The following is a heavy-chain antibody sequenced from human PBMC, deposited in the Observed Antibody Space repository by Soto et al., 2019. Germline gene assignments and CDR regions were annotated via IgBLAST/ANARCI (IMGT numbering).Heavy chain of an antibody. CDR2: IYYSGIT. CDR3: ASHRTTSRGYFFDY. V-gene: IGHV4-39*01. D-gene: IGHD6-13*01. CDR1: GGSISSRSDY. Sequence: QLQLQESGPGLVKPSETLSLTCTVSGGSISSRSDYWGWIRQPPGKGLEWIGSIYYSGITYYNPSLGSRITISVDTSKDQFSLKLTSVTAADTAVYYCASHRTTSRGYFFDYWGRGTLVTVSP. J-gene: IGHJ4*02.